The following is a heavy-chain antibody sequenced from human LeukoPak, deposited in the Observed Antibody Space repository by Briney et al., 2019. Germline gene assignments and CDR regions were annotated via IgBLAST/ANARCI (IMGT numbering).Heavy chain of an antibody. CDR1: GGSTSGFY. Sequence: PSETLSLTCTVSGGSTSGFYWSWIRQPPGKGLEWIGYIYYSGSTNYNPSLESRVTISIDVSKNQFSLRLNSVTAADTAVYYCARHFVFVYGGSSFDYWGQGALVTVFS. D-gene: IGHD2-8*01. CDR2: IYYSGST. CDR3: ARHFVFVYGGSSFDY. V-gene: IGHV4-59*08. J-gene: IGHJ4*02.